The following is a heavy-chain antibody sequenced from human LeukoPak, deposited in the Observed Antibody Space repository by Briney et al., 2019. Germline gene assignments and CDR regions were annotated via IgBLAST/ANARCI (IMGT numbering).Heavy chain of an antibody. CDR1: GFTFSSYW. Sequence: GGSLRLSCAASGFTFSSYWMHWVRQAPGKGLVWVSRINIGGSGTSYADSVKGRFTISRDNAKNTLYLQMNSLRAEDTAVYYCAKVRPGYYYMDVWGKGTTVTVSS. CDR2: INIGGSGT. J-gene: IGHJ6*03. V-gene: IGHV3-74*01. D-gene: IGHD7-27*01. CDR3: AKVRPGYYYMDV.